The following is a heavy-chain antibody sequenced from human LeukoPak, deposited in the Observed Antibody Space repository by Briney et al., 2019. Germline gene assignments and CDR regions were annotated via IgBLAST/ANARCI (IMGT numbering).Heavy chain of an antibody. V-gene: IGHV3-74*01. Sequence: PGGSLRLSCAASGFTFSNYWMHWVRQAPGKGLVWVSRINTDGSDTNYADSMKGRFTISRDNAKNTLYLQMNSLRAEDTAVYYCARVDLQYYGSGSHYNYWGQGTLVTVSS. CDR3: ARVDLQYYGSGSHYNY. D-gene: IGHD3-10*01. CDR2: INTDGSDT. J-gene: IGHJ4*02. CDR1: GFTFSNYW.